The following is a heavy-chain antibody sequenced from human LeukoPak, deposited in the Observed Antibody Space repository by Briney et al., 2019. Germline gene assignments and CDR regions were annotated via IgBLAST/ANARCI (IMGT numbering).Heavy chain of an antibody. CDR1: GYTFTSYY. V-gene: IGHV1-46*01. Sequence: ASVKVSCKASGYTFTSYYMHWLRQASGQGLEWMGIINPSGGSTSYAQKFQGRVTMTRDTSTSTVYMELSSLRSEDTAVYYCASIAAAGTRYYYYMDVWGKGTTVTVSS. CDR2: INPSGGST. J-gene: IGHJ6*03. CDR3: ASIAAAGTRYYYYMDV. D-gene: IGHD6-13*01.